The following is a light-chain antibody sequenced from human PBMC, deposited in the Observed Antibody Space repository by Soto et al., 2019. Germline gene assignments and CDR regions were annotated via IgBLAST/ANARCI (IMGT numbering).Light chain of an antibody. CDR2: AAS. V-gene: IGKV1-9*01. CDR1: QGIRDF. J-gene: IGKJ4*01. CDR3: QQFNVYPLT. Sequence: DIQLTQSPSFLSASVGDRVTITCRASQGIRDFLAWYQQKPGKAPKLLIYAASTSQAGVPTRFSGFASGTEFTLTINNLQPADSATYYCQQFNVYPLTFGGGTKVEIK.